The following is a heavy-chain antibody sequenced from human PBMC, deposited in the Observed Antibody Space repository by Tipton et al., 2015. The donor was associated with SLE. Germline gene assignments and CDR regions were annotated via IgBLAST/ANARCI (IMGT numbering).Heavy chain of an antibody. CDR2: INHSGST. J-gene: IGHJ2*01. V-gene: IGHV4-34*01. CDR1: GFTFSSYS. CDR3: ARRAAAGTFWYFDL. D-gene: IGHD6-13*01. Sequence: LRLSCAASGFTFSSYSMNWIRQPPGKGLEWIGEINHSGSTNYNPSLKSRVTISVDTSKNQFSLKLSSVTAADTAVYYCARRAAAGTFWYFDLWGRGTLVTVSS.